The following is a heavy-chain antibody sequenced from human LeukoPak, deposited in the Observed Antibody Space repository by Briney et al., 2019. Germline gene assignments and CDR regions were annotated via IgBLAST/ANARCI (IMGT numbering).Heavy chain of an antibody. J-gene: IGHJ4*02. CDR1: GYIFTNYD. CDR2: MNPETSGT. CDR3: ARFIRHQLPTSDY. Sequence: ASLKVACQTSGYIFTNYDSNWVRQATGHGLEWMGWMNPETSGTQPAQKFQGRLTMTMDASAGTAYMELSSLTSDDTAVYYCARFIRHQLPTSDYWGQGTLVSVSS. D-gene: IGHD2-21*01. V-gene: IGHV1-8*01.